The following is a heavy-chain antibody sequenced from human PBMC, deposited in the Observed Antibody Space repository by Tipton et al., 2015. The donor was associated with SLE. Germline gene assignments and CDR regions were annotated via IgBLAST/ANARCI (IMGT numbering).Heavy chain of an antibody. CDR2: ISSSGSTI. CDR1: GFTFSSYE. V-gene: IGHV3-48*03. CDR3: ARDLAIAAAGTYQGY. Sequence: SLRLSCAASGFTFSSYEMNWVRQAPGKGLEWVSYISSSGSTIYYADSVKGRFTISRDNAKNSLYLQMNSLRAEDTALYYCARDLAIAAAGTYQGYWGQGTLVTVSS. J-gene: IGHJ4*02. D-gene: IGHD6-13*01.